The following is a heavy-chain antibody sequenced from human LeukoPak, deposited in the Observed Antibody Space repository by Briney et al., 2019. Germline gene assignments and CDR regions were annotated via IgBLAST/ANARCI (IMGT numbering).Heavy chain of an antibody. J-gene: IGHJ6*02. CDR3: ARPRFTVALDGMDV. CDR2: IWYDGSNK. Sequence: GGSLRLSCAASGFTFSSYGMHWVRQAPGKGLEWVAVIWYDGSNKYYADSVKGRFTTSRDNSKNTLYLQMNSLRAEDTAVYYCARPRFTVALDGMDVWGQGTTVTVSS. D-gene: IGHD3-10*01. V-gene: IGHV3-33*01. CDR1: GFTFSSYG.